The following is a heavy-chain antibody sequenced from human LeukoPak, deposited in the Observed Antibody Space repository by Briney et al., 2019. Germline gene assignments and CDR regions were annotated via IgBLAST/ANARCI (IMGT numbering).Heavy chain of an antibody. D-gene: IGHD6-19*01. V-gene: IGHV3-74*01. Sequence: GGSLRLSCAASGFPFNNYWMHWVRQAPGKGLVWVSSINTDGRTTRYAASVQGRFTISRDNAKNTLSLQMNSLRDDDTAVYYCARAGASGWYAAGWFDPWGQGTLVTVSS. J-gene: IGHJ5*02. CDR3: ARAGASGWYAAGWFDP. CDR1: GFPFNNYW. CDR2: INTDGRTT.